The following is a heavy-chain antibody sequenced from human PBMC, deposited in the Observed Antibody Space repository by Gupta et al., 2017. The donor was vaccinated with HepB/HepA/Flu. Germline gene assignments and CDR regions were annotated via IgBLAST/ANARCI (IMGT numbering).Heavy chain of an antibody. CDR3: AREWDWNYDS. Sequence: EVQVVDSGGDWVQTGGPLRLSCVASGFIFTNYFMAWVRQAPGKGLEGVANINKDVSEGNYVDSVKGRFTISRDNSKNSVFLQMNNLRAEDTAIYYCAREWDWNYDSWGQGTLVTVSS. CDR1: GFIFTNYF. V-gene: IGHV3-7*01. CDR2: INKDVSEG. J-gene: IGHJ5*01. D-gene: IGHD1-1*01.